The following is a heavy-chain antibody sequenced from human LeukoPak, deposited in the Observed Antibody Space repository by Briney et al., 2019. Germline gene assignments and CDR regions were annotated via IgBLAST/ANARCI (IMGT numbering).Heavy chain of an antibody. CDR2: IYYSGNT. J-gene: IGHJ4*02. CDR1: GGSISSYY. D-gene: IGHD3-22*01. CDR3: ARDADSSGYYDY. Sequence: SETLSLTCTVSGGSISSYYWSWIRQSPGKGLEWIGHIYYSGNTNYNPALKSRVTISVDTSKNQFSLKLSSVTATDTAVYYCARDADSSGYYDYWGQGTLVTVSS. V-gene: IGHV4-59*01.